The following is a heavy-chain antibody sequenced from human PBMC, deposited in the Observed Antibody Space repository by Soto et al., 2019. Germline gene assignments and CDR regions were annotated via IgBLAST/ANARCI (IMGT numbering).Heavy chain of an antibody. Sequence: EVQLVESGGGLVQPGGSLRLTCAASGFTFSIYSMNWVRQAPGKGLEWVSYIMPGSSHIYYADSVKGRFTISRDNAKNSRYLQINGLRAEDRALYYWAIEKGGPTFFHFFDPGAQGTMATFSS. CDR2: IMPGSSHI. V-gene: IGHV3-48*01. CDR1: GFTFSIYS. CDR3: AIEKGGPTFFHFFDP. J-gene: IGHJ3*01. D-gene: IGHD1-26*01.